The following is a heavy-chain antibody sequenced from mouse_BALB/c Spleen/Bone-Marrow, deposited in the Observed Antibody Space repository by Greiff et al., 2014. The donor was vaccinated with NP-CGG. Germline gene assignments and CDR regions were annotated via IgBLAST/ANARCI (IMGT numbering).Heavy chain of an antibody. CDR3: ATARATSYAMDY. V-gene: IGHV1-69*02. J-gene: IGHJ4*01. Sequence: VQLQQSGAELVKPGASVKLSCKASGYTFTSYWMHWVKQRPGRGLEWIGEIDPSDSYTNYNQKFKGKATLTVDKSSSTAYMQLSSLTSEDSAVYYCATARATSYAMDYWGQGTSVTVSS. D-gene: IGHD3-1*01. CDR2: IDPSDSYT. CDR1: GYTFTSYW.